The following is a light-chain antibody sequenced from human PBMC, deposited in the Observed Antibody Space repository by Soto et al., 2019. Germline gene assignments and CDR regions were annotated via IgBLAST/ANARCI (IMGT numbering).Light chain of an antibody. CDR1: SSDVGTYNY. V-gene: IGLV2-14*01. Sequence: QSALTQPASVSGSPGQSITISCTGTSSDVGTYNYVSWYQQHPGKAPKLMIYEVSNRPSGVSNRFSGSKSGNTASLTISGLQAEDEAHYYCSSYASSSIWVFGGGTKLTVL. CDR3: SSYASSSIWV. J-gene: IGLJ3*02. CDR2: EVS.